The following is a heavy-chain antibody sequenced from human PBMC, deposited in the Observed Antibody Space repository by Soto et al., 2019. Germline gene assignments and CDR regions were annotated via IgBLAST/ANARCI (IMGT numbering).Heavy chain of an antibody. D-gene: IGHD3-3*01. V-gene: IGHV1-46*01. Sequence: QVQLVQSGAEVKKPGASVKVSCKASGYTFTSYYMHWVRQAPGQGLEWMGIINPSGDSTSYAQKFQGRVTMTSETSTSTVYMELSSLRSEDTAVYYCARGSKVLRFLEWLPNYFDYWGQGTLVTVSS. CDR1: GYTFTSYY. J-gene: IGHJ4*02. CDR2: INPSGDST. CDR3: ARGSKVLRFLEWLPNYFDY.